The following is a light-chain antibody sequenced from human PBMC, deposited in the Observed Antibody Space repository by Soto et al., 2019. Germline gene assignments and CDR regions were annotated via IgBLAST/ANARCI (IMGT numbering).Light chain of an antibody. CDR2: DAS. CDR1: QSISSW. CDR3: DQYNSY. V-gene: IGKV1-5*01. Sequence: DIQMTQSPSTLSASVGDRVTITCRASQSISSWLAWYQQKPGKAPKLLIYDASSLESGVPTRFSGSGSGTEFTITISSLEPDDFATYYCDQYNSYFGPGTKVDIK. J-gene: IGKJ3*01.